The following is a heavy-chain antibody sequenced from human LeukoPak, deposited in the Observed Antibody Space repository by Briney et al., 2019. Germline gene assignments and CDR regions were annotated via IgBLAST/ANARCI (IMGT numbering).Heavy chain of an antibody. D-gene: IGHD3-10*01. CDR2: ISADNGDT. V-gene: IGHV1-18*01. CDR1: GGTFSSYA. Sequence: ASVKVSCKASGGTFSSYAINWVRQAPGQGLEWMGWISADNGDTKYAQKFQGRVTMTTDTSTSTAYMELRSLRSDDTAVFYCARDLGGSGDLLMFNWFDSWGQGTLVTVSS. J-gene: IGHJ5*01. CDR3: ARDLGGSGDLLMFNWFDS.